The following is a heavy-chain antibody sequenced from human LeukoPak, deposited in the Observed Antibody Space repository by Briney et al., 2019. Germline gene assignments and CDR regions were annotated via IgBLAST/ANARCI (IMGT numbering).Heavy chain of an antibody. V-gene: IGHV3-21*01. CDR2: ISSSSYI. J-gene: IGHJ4*02. CDR3: ARDRLYNWNPTYFDY. CDR1: GFTFSSYS. D-gene: IGHD1-20*01. Sequence: GGSLRLSCAASGFTFSSYSMNWVRQAPGKGLEWVSSISSSSYIYYADSVKGRFTISRDNAKNSLYLQMNSLRAEDTAVYYCARDRLYNWNPTYFDYWGQGTLVTVSS.